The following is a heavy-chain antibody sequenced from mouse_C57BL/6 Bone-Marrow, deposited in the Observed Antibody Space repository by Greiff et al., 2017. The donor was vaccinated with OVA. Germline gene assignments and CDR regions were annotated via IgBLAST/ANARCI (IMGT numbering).Heavy chain of an antibody. CDR2: INPSSGYT. CDR1: GYTFTSYM. J-gene: IGHJ3*01. Sequence: QVQLKESGAELARPGASVKMSCKASGYTFTSYMMHWVKQRPGQGLEWIGYINPSSGYTKYTQKFQDKATLTADKSSSTAYMQLISLTSDDSAVYYGAREDGNWFAYWGRGTLVTVTA. CDR3: AREDGNWFAY. V-gene: IGHV1-4*01. D-gene: IGHD2-1*01.